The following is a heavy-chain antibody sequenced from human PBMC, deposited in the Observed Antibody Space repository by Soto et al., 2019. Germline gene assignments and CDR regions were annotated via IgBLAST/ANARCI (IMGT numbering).Heavy chain of an antibody. V-gene: IGHV3-23*01. D-gene: IGHD3-10*01. CDR2: ISGSGGST. Sequence: GGSLRLSCAASGFTFSSYAMSWVRQAPGKGLEWVSAISGSGGSTYYADSVKGRFTISRDNSKNTLYLQMNSLRAEDTAVYYCAKDQHRCEPLLGYFDFWGQGTLVTVSS. CDR3: AKDQHRCEPLLGYFDF. J-gene: IGHJ4*02. CDR1: GFTFSSYA.